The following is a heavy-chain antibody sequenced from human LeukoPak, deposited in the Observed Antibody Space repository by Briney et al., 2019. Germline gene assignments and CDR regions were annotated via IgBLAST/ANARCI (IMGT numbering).Heavy chain of an antibody. CDR1: GGTFSSYA. J-gene: IGHJ4*02. D-gene: IGHD3-22*01. Sequence: ASVKVSCKASGGTFSSYAMSWVRQAPGQGLEWMGGIIPIFGTANYAQKFQGRVTITTDESTSTAYMELSSLRSEDTAVYYCARDGLGSSGYFDYWGQGTLVTVSS. CDR2: IIPIFGTA. V-gene: IGHV1-69*05. CDR3: ARDGLGSSGYFDY.